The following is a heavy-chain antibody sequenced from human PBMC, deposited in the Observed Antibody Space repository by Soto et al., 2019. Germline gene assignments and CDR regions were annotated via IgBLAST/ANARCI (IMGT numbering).Heavy chain of an antibody. CDR1: GFTFSSYW. D-gene: IGHD1-26*01. V-gene: IGHV3-74*01. CDR2: INSDGSST. Sequence: EVQLVESGGGLVQPGGSLRLSCAASGFTFSSYWMHWVRQAPGKGLVWVSRINSDGSSTSYADSVKGRFTISRDNAKNTLYLEMNSMRAEDTAVYDCARGGSLNWYFDLWGRGTLVTVSS. CDR3: ARGGSLNWYFDL. J-gene: IGHJ2*01.